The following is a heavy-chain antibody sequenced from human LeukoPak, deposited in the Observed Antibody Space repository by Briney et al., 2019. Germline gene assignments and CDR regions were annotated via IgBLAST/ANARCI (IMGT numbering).Heavy chain of an antibody. J-gene: IGHJ4*02. V-gene: IGHV3-66*03. CDR2: GST. CDR3: ARDLYYYDSSGYYGVFDY. Sequence: GSTYYADSVKGRFTISRDNSKNTLYLQMNSLRAEDTAVYYCARDLYYYDSSGYYGVFDYWGQGTLVTVSS. D-gene: IGHD3-22*01.